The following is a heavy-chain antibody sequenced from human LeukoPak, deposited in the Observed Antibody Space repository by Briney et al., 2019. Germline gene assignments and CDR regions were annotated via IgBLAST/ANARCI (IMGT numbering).Heavy chain of an antibody. V-gene: IGHV3-15*01. Sequence: PGGSLRLSCAASGLTFSNAWMSWVRQAPGKGLEWVGRIKSKTDGGTADYGARVKGRFIISRDDSKNTLYLQMSGLKIEHTAVYFCITDPGEWEPIWGQGTMVTVSS. CDR1: GLTFSNAW. J-gene: IGHJ3*02. CDR3: ITDPGEWEPI. CDR2: IKSKTDGGTA. D-gene: IGHD1-26*01.